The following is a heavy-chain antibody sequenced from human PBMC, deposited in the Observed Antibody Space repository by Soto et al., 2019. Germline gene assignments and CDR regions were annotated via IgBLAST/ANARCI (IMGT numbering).Heavy chain of an antibody. V-gene: IGHV4-34*01. CDR1: GGSFSGYY. Sequence: PSETLSLTCAVYGGSFSGYYWSWIRQPPGKGLEWIGEINHSGSTNYNPSLKSRVTISVDTSKNQFSLKLSSVTAADTAVYYCAKLTYYYDSSGYKRSFYFDYWGQGTLVTVSS. CDR2: INHSGST. J-gene: IGHJ4*02. CDR3: AKLTYYYDSSGYKRSFYFDY. D-gene: IGHD3-22*01.